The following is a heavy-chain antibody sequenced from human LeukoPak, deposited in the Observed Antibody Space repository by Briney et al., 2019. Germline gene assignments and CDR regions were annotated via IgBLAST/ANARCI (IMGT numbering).Heavy chain of an antibody. D-gene: IGHD1-26*01. CDR1: GGSISSSTYY. J-gene: IGHJ5*02. CDR3: ARGGLPRENWFDP. Sequence: SETLSLTCSVSGGSISSSTYYWSWIRQPAGKELEWIGRIYTTGSTNYNPSLKSRVTMSVDTSKNQFSLKLSSVTAADTAVYYCARGGLPRENWFDPWGQGTLVTVSS. CDR2: IYTTGST. V-gene: IGHV4-61*02.